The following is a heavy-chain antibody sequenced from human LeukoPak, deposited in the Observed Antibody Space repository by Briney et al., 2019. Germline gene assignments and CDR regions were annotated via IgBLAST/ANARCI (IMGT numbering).Heavy chain of an antibody. CDR1: GFTFSDHY. J-gene: IGHJ3*01. CDR2: IRNRANTYTT. Sequence: PGGSLRLSCAASGFTFSDHYMDWVRQAPGVGLEWVGRIRNRANTYTTEYAASVKGRFIISRDDSNNSVYLQMNSLKSEDTAVYFCARWVTRTDFFALWGQGTMVIVSS. V-gene: IGHV3-72*01. D-gene: IGHD3-10*01. CDR3: ARWVTRTDFFAL.